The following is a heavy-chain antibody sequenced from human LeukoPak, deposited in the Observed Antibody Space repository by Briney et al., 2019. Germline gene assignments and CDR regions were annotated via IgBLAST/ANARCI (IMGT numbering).Heavy chain of an antibody. V-gene: IGHV3-74*01. CDR2: IKGDGIST. CDR1: GFTFSSSA. Sequence: GGSLRLSCAASGFTFSSSAMSWDRQAPGQGLVWVSRIKGDGISTNYADSVKGRFTISRDIAKNTLYLQMNSLRAEDTGVYYCAKDHYWSIDYWGRGTLVTVSS. J-gene: IGHJ4*02. CDR3: AKDHYWSIDY. D-gene: IGHD3-3*01.